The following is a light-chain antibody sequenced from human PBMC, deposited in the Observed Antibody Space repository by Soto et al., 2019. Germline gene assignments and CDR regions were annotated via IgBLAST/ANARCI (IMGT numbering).Light chain of an antibody. V-gene: IGLV1-40*01. Sequence: QSVLTQPPSVSGAPGQRVTIACTGSSSNIGAGYDVHWYRHFPGAAPKLLLFRSSHRPSGVPDRFSGFTSGTSASLAITGLLPDDEAVSYCQSFDSGLVGLIFGAGTKLTVL. J-gene: IGLJ2*01. CDR1: SSNIGAGYD. CDR2: RSS. CDR3: QSFDSGLVGLI.